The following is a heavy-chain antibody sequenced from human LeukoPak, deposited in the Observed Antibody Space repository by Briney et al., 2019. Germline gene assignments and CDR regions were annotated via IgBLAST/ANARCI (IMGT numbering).Heavy chain of an antibody. D-gene: IGHD3-10*01. Sequence: SETLSLTCAVYGGSFSGYYWSWIRQPPGKGLEWIGEINHSGSTNYNPSLKSRVTISVDTSKNQFSLKLSSVTAADTAVYYCAREVQGLGNWFDPWGQGTLVTVSS. V-gene: IGHV4-34*01. CDR2: INHSGST. CDR3: AREVQGLGNWFDP. J-gene: IGHJ5*02. CDR1: GGSFSGYY.